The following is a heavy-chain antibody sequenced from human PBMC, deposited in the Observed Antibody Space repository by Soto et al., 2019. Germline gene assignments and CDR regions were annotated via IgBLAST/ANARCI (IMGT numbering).Heavy chain of an antibody. D-gene: IGHD5-18*01. V-gene: IGHV3-7*03. Sequence: PGGSLRLSCAASGISTSSYWMGWVRQAPGRGLEWVASIKNDGSEKYYMDSLKGRFTISRDNALNSLYLQMNSLRAEDTAVYFCVTGYHSDYWGQGTLVTGSS. J-gene: IGHJ4*02. CDR1: GISTSSYW. CDR2: IKNDGSEK. CDR3: VTGYHSDY.